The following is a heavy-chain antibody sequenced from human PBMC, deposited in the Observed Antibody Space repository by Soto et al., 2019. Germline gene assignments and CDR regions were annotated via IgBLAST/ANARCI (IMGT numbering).Heavy chain of an antibody. J-gene: IGHJ2*01. CDR2: IFSNDEK. Sequence: QVTLKESGPVLVKPTETLTLTCTVSGFSLSNARMGVSWIRQPPGKALEWLAHIFSNDEKSYSTSLKSRLTIHKTXSKTQVVLTMTNMDHVDTATYYCAQISASYWYFALWGRGTLVTVSS. CDR1: GFSLSNARMG. CDR3: AQISASYWYFAL. D-gene: IGHD1-26*01. V-gene: IGHV2-26*01.